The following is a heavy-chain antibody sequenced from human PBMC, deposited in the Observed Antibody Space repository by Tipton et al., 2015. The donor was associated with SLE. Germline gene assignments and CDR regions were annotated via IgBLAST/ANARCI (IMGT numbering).Heavy chain of an antibody. J-gene: IGHJ4*02. CDR3: ARSGYCSSASCSSFDF. D-gene: IGHD2-2*03. Sequence: TLSLTCSVSGGSISSGTHYWAWIRQPPGKGLEWIGYVYYSVSTSYNPSLKSRVTMSVDTSKNQFSLRLSSVTAADTAVYYCARSGYCSSASCSSFDFWGQGTLATVSS. CDR2: VYYSVST. V-gene: IGHV4-61*05. CDR1: GGSISSGTHY.